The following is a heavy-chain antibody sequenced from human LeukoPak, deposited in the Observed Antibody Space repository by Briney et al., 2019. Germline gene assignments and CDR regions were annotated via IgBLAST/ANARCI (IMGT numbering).Heavy chain of an antibody. Sequence: KPGGSLRLSCAASGFTFSSYSMNWVRQAPGKGLEWVSSISSSSSYIYYADSVKGRFTIFRDNAKNSLYLQMNSLRAEDTAVYYCARDWGYRRGGDAFDIWGQGTMVTVSS. D-gene: IGHD3-10*01. CDR1: GFTFSSYS. J-gene: IGHJ3*02. CDR3: ARDWGYRRGGDAFDI. CDR2: ISSSSSYI. V-gene: IGHV3-21*01.